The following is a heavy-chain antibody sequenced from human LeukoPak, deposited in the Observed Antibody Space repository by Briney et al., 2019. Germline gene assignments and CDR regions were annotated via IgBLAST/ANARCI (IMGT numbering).Heavy chain of an antibody. V-gene: IGHV4-39*01. Sequence: SETLSLTCTVSGGSISSSSYYWGWIRQPTGKGLEWIGSIYYSGSTYYNPSLKSRVTISVDTSKNQFSLKLSSVTAADTAVYYCATGEQQLAAFDYWGQGTLVTVSS. D-gene: IGHD6-13*01. J-gene: IGHJ4*02. CDR1: GGSISSSSYY. CDR2: IYYSGST. CDR3: ATGEQQLAAFDY.